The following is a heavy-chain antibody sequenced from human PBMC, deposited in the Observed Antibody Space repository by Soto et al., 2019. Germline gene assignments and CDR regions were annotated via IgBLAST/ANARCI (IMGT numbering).Heavy chain of an antibody. CDR3: ARGFGGSLLATTNLDY. J-gene: IGHJ4*02. CDR1: GGTFSSYA. Sequence: VQLVQSGAEVKKPGSSVKVSCKASGGTFSSYAISWVRRAPGHGLEWMGGIIPIVGTANYAQKFQGRVTITADESTSTAYRELSSLRSEDTAVYYCARGFGGSLLATTNLDYWGQGTLVTVSS. V-gene: IGHV1-69*01. D-gene: IGHD5-12*01. CDR2: IIPIVGTA.